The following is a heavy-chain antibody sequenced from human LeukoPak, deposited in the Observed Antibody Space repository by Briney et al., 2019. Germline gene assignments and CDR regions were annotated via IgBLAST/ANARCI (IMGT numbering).Heavy chain of an antibody. J-gene: IGHJ4*02. Sequence: GGSLRLSCAASGFTVSSNYMSWVRQAPGKGLEWVGRIKSKTDGGTTDYAAPVKGRFTISRDDSKNTLYLQMNSLKTEDTAVYYCTTAGWLGEFRDYWGQGTLVTVSS. D-gene: IGHD3-10*01. CDR3: TTAGWLGEFRDY. CDR2: IKSKTDGGTT. CDR1: GFTVSSNY. V-gene: IGHV3-15*01.